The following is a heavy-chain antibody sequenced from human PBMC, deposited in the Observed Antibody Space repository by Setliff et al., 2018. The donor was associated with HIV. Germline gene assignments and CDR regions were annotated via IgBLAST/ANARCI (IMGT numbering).Heavy chain of an antibody. CDR2: IRGEPDDDDDAGETT. Sequence: GGSLRLSCAASGFKISGYYMSWIRQAPGTGLELVAHIRGEPDDDDDAGETTYYADSVKGRFTISRDNSKNTLYLQMNSLRADDTAVYYCAKGGLDSVFQSFDYWGQGTLVTVSS. V-gene: IGHV3-23*01. D-gene: IGHD2-21*01. CDR3: AKGGLDSVFQSFDY. CDR1: GFKISGYY. J-gene: IGHJ4*02.